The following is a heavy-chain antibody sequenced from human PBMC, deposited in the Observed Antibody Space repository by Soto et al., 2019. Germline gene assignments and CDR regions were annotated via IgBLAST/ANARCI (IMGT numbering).Heavy chain of an antibody. CDR3: ARDSIFGVVTLGIVDY. V-gene: IGHV3-30-3*01. D-gene: IGHD3-3*01. Sequence: GGSLRLSCAASGFTFSSYAMHWVRQAPGKGLEWVAVISYDGSNKYYADSVKGRFTISRDNSKNTLYLQMNSLRAEDTAVYYCARDSIFGVVTLGIVDYWGQGTLVTVSS. CDR1: GFTFSSYA. CDR2: ISYDGSNK. J-gene: IGHJ4*02.